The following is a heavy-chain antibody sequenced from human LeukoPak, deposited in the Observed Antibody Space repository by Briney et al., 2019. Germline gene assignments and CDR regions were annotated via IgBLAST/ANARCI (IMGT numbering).Heavy chain of an antibody. D-gene: IGHD1-26*01. Sequence: GGSLRLSCAASGFTFSSYWMHWVRQAPGKGLEWVANIKQDGSTKHYADSLKGRFTISRDNPKNSLYLQMNNLRADDTAVYYCTRDTDGSLDYWGQGILVTVAS. J-gene: IGHJ4*02. V-gene: IGHV3-7*01. CDR1: GFTFSSYW. CDR2: IKQDGSTK. CDR3: TRDTDGSLDY.